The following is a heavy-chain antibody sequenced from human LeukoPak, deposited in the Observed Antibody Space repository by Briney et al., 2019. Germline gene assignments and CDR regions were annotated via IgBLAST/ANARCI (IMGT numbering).Heavy chain of an antibody. CDR2: INHSGST. D-gene: IGHD3-10*01. Sequence: SETLSLTCAVYGGSFSGYYWSRIRQPPGKVLEWIGEINHSGSTNYNPSLKSRVTISVDTPKNQFSLKLTSVTAADTAVYYCARESRGVRGVITKDAIYYWGQGTMVTVSS. J-gene: IGHJ4*02. CDR1: GGSFSGYY. CDR3: ARESRGVRGVITKDAIYY. V-gene: IGHV4-34*01.